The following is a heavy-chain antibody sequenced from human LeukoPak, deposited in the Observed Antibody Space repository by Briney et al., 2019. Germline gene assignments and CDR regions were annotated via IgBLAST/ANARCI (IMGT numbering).Heavy chain of an antibody. V-gene: IGHV4-34*01. CDR3: AREGLEWLFKGYYNYYMDV. Sequence: KPSETLSLTCAVYGGSFSGYYWSWIRQPPGKGLEWIGEINHSGSTNYNPSLKSRVTISVDTSKNQFSLKLSSVTAADTAVYYCAREGLEWLFKGYYNYYMDVWGKGTTVTVSS. CDR2: INHSGST. D-gene: IGHD3-3*01. CDR1: GGSFSGYY. J-gene: IGHJ6*03.